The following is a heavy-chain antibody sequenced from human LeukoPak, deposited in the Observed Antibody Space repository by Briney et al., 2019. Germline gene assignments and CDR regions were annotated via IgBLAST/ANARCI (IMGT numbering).Heavy chain of an antibody. CDR3: ARGYSCYFYY. D-gene: IGHD2-15*01. J-gene: IGHJ4*01. V-gene: IGHV3-74*01. Sequence: GGSLRLSCAASGFTFSSYWMQWVRQAPGEGLVWVSRIYGDGSSTNYADSVKGRFTISRDNAKNTLYLQMNSLRTEDTAVYYGARGYSCYFYYWGQGTLVTVSS. CDR2: IYGDGSST. CDR1: GFTFSSYW.